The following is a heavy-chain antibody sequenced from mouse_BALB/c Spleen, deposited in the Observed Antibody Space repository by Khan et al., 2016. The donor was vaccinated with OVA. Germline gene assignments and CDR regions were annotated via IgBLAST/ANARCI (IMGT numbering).Heavy chain of an antibody. CDR1: GFTFSDYG. J-gene: IGHJ3*01. Sequence: EVELVESGGGLVQPGGSRKLSCAASGFTFSDYGMAWIRQGPGKGPEWITFISSLAYTFYYADTVTGRFTISRETAKNTLYLEMNSLRSEDTAMYYCARGGTGSFAYWGQGTLVTVSA. D-gene: IGHD3-1*01. CDR2: ISSLAYTF. V-gene: IGHV5-15*02. CDR3: ARGGTGSFAY.